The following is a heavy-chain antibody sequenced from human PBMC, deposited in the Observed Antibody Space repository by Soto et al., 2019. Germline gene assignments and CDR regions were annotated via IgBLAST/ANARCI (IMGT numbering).Heavy chain of an antibody. CDR2: ISARGDET. CDR1: GFRFRSNS. J-gene: IGHJ4*02. V-gene: IGHV3-23*04. Sequence: EVQLAESGGGLVQPGGSLRLSCAASGFRFRSNSMSWVRQAPGKGLEWVSAISARGDETYYADFAKGRFTISRDNSRDTLYLQMNSLRVDDTAVYYCAKPGYYDYIWGSYLDSWGQGTPATVSS. CDR3: AKPGYYDYIWGSYLDS. D-gene: IGHD3-16*02.